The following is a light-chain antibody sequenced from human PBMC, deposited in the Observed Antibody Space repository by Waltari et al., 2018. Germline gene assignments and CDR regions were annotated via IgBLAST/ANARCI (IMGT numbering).Light chain of an antibody. CDR3: HQYYNTPFT. Sequence: DIVMTQSPDSLAVSLGERATINFKSSQSVLYSSNKKNSLSWYQQKPGQPPKLLIYGATKRESGVPDRFSGSGSGTDFTLTISSLQAEDVAVYYCHQYYNTPFTFGPGTKVDIK. J-gene: IGKJ3*01. V-gene: IGKV4-1*01. CDR1: QSVLYSSNKKNS. CDR2: GAT.